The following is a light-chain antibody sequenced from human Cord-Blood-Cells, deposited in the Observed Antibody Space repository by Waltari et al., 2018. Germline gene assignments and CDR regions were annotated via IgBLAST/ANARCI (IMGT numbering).Light chain of an antibody. CDR3: SSYTSSSTLNYV. CDR2: DVS. CDR1: SSDVGGYNY. Sequence: QSALKPPASVSGSPGTSITISCTGTSSDVGGYNYVHWYQQDPGKAPKLMMCDVSNRPSGVSTRFSGSKSGNTASLTISGLQAEDEADYYCSSYTSSSTLNYVFGTGTKVTVL. J-gene: IGLJ1*01. V-gene: IGLV2-14*01.